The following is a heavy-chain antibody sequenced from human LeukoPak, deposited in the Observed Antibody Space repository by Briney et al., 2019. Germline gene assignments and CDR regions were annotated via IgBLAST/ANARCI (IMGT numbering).Heavy chain of an antibody. CDR2: INHSGST. D-gene: IGHD6-13*01. Sequence: PSETLSLTCAVYGGSFSGYYWSWIRQPPGKGLEWIGEINHSGSTNYNPSLKSRVTISVDTSKNQFSLKLSSVTAADTAVYYCARYRSSMGRGYSSSGGPYYYYMDVWGKGTTVTVSS. CDR1: GGSFSGYY. V-gene: IGHV4-34*01. CDR3: ARYRSSMGRGYSSSGGPYYYYMDV. J-gene: IGHJ6*03.